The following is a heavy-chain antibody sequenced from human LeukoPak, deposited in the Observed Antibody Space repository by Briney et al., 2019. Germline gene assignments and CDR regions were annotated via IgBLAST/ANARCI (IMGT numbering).Heavy chain of an antibody. V-gene: IGHV3-48*04. CDR2: ISSGSETI. D-gene: IGHD3-22*01. Sequence: GGSLRLSCEASGFSFSSHSMNWVRQAPGKGLEWVSYISSGSETIYYADSVKGRFTISRDNAKNSLYLQMNSLRAEDTALYYCAKDTTGYYDSSGYDTWGQGTLVTVSS. J-gene: IGHJ5*02. CDR1: GFSFSSHS. CDR3: AKDTTGYYDSSGYDT.